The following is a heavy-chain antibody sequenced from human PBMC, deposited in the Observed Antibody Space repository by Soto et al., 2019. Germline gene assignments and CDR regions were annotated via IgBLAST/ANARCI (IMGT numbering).Heavy chain of an antibody. CDR3: ARERLDIVATDYDAFDI. J-gene: IGHJ3*02. Sequence: EVQLVESGGGLVQPGGSLRLSCAASGFTFSSYWMSWVRQAPGKGLEWVANIKQDGSEKYYVDSVKGRFTISRDNAKNSLYLQMNGLRSEDAAVYYCARERLDIVATDYDAFDIWGQGTMVTVSS. V-gene: IGHV3-7*01. D-gene: IGHD5-12*01. CDR1: GFTFSSYW. CDR2: IKQDGSEK.